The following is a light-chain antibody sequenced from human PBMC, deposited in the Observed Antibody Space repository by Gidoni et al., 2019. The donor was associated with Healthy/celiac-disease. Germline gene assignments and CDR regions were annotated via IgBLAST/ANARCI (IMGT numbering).Light chain of an antibody. CDR1: SSDVGGYNY. CDR3: CSYAGSYV. J-gene: IGLJ1*01. CDR2: DVS. Sequence: QSALTQPRSVSGYPGQSVTISCTGTSSDVGGYNYVSWYLQHPVKAPKLMIYDVSKRPSGVPDRFSGSKSGNTASLTISGLQAEDEANYYCCSYAGSYVFGTGTKVTVL. V-gene: IGLV2-11*01.